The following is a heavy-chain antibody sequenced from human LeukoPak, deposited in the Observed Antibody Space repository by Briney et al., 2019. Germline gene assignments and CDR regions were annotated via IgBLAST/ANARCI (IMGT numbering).Heavy chain of an antibody. CDR3: ARVPKSGAVSGWLFDH. CDR2: ISYDGSFK. CDR1: GFTFSSYA. J-gene: IGHJ4*02. Sequence: GGSLRLSCAASGFTFSSYAMHWVRQTPGKGLEWVAVISYDGSFKHYADSVTGRFTISRDISKNTLFLQMNSLTLEDTGIYYCARVPKSGAVSGWLFDHWGQGTLVTVSS. D-gene: IGHD6-19*01. V-gene: IGHV3-30*04.